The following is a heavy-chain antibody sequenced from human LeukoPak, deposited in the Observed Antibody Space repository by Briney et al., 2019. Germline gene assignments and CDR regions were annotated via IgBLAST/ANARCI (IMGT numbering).Heavy chain of an antibody. CDR3: ARVDTMICWFDP. J-gene: IGHJ5*02. CDR1: GYTFTNYG. V-gene: IGHV1-18*01. D-gene: IGHD3-22*01. Sequence: ASVTVSYKASGYTFTNYGISWVRQAPGQGLEWMGWISAYNGNTNYPHKLQGTVTMTTDTSTSTAYMELRSLRSDGTAVYYCARVDTMICWFDPWGQGTLVTVSS. CDR2: ISAYNGNT.